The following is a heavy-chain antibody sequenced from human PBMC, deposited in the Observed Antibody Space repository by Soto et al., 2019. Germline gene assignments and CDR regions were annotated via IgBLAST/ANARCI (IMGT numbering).Heavy chain of an antibody. CDR1: GLTVSSNY. J-gene: IGHJ2*01. V-gene: IGHV3-53*02. CDR2: LYSGGSA. D-gene: IGHD2-15*01. CDR3: ALRYCSGGSCYLYFDL. Sequence: EVQLVETGGGLIQPGGSLRLSCAASGLTVSSNYMSWVRQAPGKGLEWVSVLYSGGSAYYADSVKGRFTISRVNSKSTMYLKMNSLRAEDTAVYYCALRYCSGGSCYLYFDLWGRGTLVTVSS.